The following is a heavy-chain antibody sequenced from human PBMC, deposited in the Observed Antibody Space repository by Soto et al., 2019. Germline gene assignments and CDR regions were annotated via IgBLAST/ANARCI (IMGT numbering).Heavy chain of an antibody. V-gene: IGHV5-51*01. D-gene: IGHD2-2*03. Sequence: GESLKISCKGSGYSFTSYWIGWVRQLPGKGLEWMGIIYPGDSDTRYSPSFQGQVTISADKSISTAYLQWSSLKASDTAMYYCTRMTLDIVVVPAARRRFYYYGMDVWGQGTTVTVSS. CDR3: TRMTLDIVVVPAARRRFYYYGMDV. CDR2: IYPGDSDT. J-gene: IGHJ6*02. CDR1: GYSFTSYW.